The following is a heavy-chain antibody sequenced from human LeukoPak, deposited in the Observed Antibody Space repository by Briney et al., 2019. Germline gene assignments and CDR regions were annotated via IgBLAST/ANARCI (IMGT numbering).Heavy chain of an antibody. CDR3: ARDQIGYCSGGSCYTFEY. D-gene: IGHD2-15*01. CDR2: ILYDGSNK. J-gene: IGHJ4*02. CDR1: GFTFSSYA. Sequence: GRSLRLSCAASGFTFSSYAMHWVRQAPGMGLEWVAVILYDGSNKYFADSVKGRWSISRDNSKNTLYLQMDSLRTEDTAVYYCARDQIGYCSGGSCYTFEYWGQGTLVSVSS. V-gene: IGHV3-30*04.